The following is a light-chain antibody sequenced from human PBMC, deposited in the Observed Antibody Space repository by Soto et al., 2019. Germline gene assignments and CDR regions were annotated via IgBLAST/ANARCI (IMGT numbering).Light chain of an antibody. Sequence: DIQLTQSPSSVSASVGDRLTITCRASPGISSWLAWYQQKPGKATKLLIYAASSLQSGVLSRFSGSGSGKDFTRTISSLQPDDFAPCDCRQDNSVPMSFGHGKLLEIK. CDR2: AAS. V-gene: IGKV1-12*01. CDR1: PGISSW. CDR3: RQDNSVPMS. J-gene: IGKJ5*01.